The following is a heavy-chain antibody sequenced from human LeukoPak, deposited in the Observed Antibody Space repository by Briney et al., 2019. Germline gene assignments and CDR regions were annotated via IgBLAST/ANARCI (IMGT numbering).Heavy chain of an antibody. J-gene: IGHJ4*02. Sequence: SQTLFLTCTVSGGSISSGSYYWSWIRQPAGKGLEWIGRIYTSGSTNYNPSLKSRVTISVDTSKKQFSLKLSSVTAADTAVYYCAREAIQRALVYCGQGTLVIVSS. CDR3: AREAIQRALVY. V-gene: IGHV4-61*02. D-gene: IGHD2-21*01. CDR1: GGSISSGSYY. CDR2: IYTSGST.